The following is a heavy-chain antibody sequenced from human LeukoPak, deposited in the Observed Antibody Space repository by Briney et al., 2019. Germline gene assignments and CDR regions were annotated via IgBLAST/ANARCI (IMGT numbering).Heavy chain of an antibody. CDR3: ARGPQGVVPAAIRYYYYMDV. CDR1: GGTFSSYA. V-gene: IGHV1-69*05. D-gene: IGHD2-2*01. J-gene: IGHJ6*03. Sequence: ASVKVSRKASGGTFSSYAISWVRQAPGQGLEWMGRIIPIFGTANYAQKFQGRVTITTDESTSTAYMELSSLRSEDTAVYYCARGPQGVVPAAIRYYYYMDVWGKGTTVTVSS. CDR2: IIPIFGTA.